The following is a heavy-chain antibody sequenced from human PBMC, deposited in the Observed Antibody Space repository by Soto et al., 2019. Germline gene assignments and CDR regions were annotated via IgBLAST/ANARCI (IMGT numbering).Heavy chain of an antibody. CDR3: AKNNGFSYGYLNY. J-gene: IGHJ4*02. CDR2: ITDSGEST. Sequence: GGARRVSCGASGFTFIRVAITGGLLAPGKGLEWVSHITDSGESTYYADSVKGRFTISRDNSKKTLFLQMNSLRAEDTAVYYCAKNNGFSYGYLNYSGQGTLVTVSS. D-gene: IGHD5-18*01. CDR1: GFTFIRVA. V-gene: IGHV3-23*01.